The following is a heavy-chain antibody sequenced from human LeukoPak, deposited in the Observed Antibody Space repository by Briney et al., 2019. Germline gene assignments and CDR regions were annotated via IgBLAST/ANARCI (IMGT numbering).Heavy chain of an antibody. V-gene: IGHV3-33*06. CDR2: IWSDGSNK. D-gene: IGHD6-13*01. CDR1: GFTFSGYG. CDR3: AKGGYSSSWYWEYFQH. Sequence: PGKSLRLSCAASGFTFSGYGMHWVRQAPGKGLEWVTVIWSDGSNKYYADSVKGRFTISRDNSKNTLYLQMNSLRAEDTAVYYCAKGGYSSSWYWEYFQHWGQGTLVTVSS. J-gene: IGHJ1*01.